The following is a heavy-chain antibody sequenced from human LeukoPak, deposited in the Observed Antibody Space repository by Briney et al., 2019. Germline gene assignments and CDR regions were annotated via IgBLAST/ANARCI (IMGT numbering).Heavy chain of an antibody. Sequence: SETLSLTCAVYGGSFSGYYWSWIRQPPGKGLEWIGEINRSGSTNYNPSLKSRVTISVDTSKNQFYLKLSSVTAANTAVYYCARGHKITKVRGVTHAFDYWGQGTLVTVSS. CDR2: INRSGST. J-gene: IGHJ4*02. D-gene: IGHD3-10*01. V-gene: IGHV4-34*01. CDR3: ARGHKITKVRGVTHAFDY. CDR1: GGSFSGYY.